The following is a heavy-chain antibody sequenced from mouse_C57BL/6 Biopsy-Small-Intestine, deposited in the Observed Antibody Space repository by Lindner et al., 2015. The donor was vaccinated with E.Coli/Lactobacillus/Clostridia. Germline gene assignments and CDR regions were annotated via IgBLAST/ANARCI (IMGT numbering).Heavy chain of an antibody. V-gene: IGHV5-17*01. CDR2: ISSGSSTI. D-gene: IGHD2-1*01. CDR3: TRSEGNWFAS. CDR1: GFTFSDYG. J-gene: IGHJ3*01. Sequence: EVQLQESGGGLVKPGGSLKLSCAASGFTFSDYGMHWVRQAPEKGLDWVAYISSGSSTIYYADTVKGRFTISRDNAKNTLFLQMSSLRSEDTAMFYCTRSEGNWFASWGQGTLVSVSA.